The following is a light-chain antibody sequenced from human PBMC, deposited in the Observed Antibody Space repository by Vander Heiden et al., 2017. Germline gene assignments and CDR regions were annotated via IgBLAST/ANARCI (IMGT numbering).Light chain of an antibody. CDR3: HEDNDCAPT. J-gene: IGKJ5*01. CDR2: GAS. CDR1: QSVSSN. Sequence: EIVMTQSPATLSVSPGERATLSCRASQSVSSNLAWYQQKPGQAPRLLIYGASTRATGIPARFSGSGSGTEFTLTISSLQSEHIAVYYCHEDNDCAPTFGQGTRLEIK. V-gene: IGKV3-15*01.